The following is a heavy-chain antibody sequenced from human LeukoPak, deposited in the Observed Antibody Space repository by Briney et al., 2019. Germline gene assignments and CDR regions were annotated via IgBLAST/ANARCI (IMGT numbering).Heavy chain of an antibody. D-gene: IGHD3-22*01. Sequence: ASVKVSCKASGYTFTSYGIRWVRQAPGQGREWMEWISVYNGNTNYAQKLQGRVTMTTDTSTSTAYMELRSLRSDDTAVYYCARVLAYYYDSSGYYPYFDYWGQGTLVTVSS. J-gene: IGHJ4*02. CDR1: GYTFTSYG. CDR3: ARVLAYYYDSSGYYPYFDY. V-gene: IGHV1-18*01. CDR2: ISVYNGNT.